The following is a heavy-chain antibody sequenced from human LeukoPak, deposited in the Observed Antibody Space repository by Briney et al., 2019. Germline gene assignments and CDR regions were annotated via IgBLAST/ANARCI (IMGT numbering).Heavy chain of an antibody. CDR1: GFTFDDYA. J-gene: IGHJ4*02. D-gene: IGHD3-10*01. V-gene: IGHV3-9*01. CDR3: ARESFGLDY. Sequence: GGSLRLSCAASGFTFDDYAMHWVRQAPGKGLEWVSGISWNSGSIGYADSVKGRFTISRDNSKNTLYLQMNSLRAEDTAVYYCARESFGLDYWGQGTLVTVSS. CDR2: ISWNSGSI.